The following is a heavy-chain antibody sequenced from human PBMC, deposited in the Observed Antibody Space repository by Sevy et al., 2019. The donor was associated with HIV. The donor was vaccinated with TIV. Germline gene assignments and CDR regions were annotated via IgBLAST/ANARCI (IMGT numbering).Heavy chain of an antibody. D-gene: IGHD3-10*01. CDR1: GFTFSSYP. CDR2: FSFDGNNK. J-gene: IGHJ3*01. Sequence: GGSLRLSCAASGFTFSSYPMHWVRQAPGKGLEWVSFFSFDGNNKYYADSVKGRFTITRDNSKNTLFLQMNSLRAADTAFYYCVRETTMLPRGAFDFWGQGTMVTVSS. CDR3: VRETTMLPRGAFDF. V-gene: IGHV3-30-3*01.